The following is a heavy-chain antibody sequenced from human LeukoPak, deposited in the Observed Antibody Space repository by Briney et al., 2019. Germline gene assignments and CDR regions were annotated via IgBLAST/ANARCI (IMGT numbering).Heavy chain of an antibody. J-gene: IGHJ4*02. CDR3: ARTGGGGSGHFDY. CDR1: GGSISSYY. V-gene: IGHV4-59*01. D-gene: IGHD3-10*01. Sequence: SETLSLTCTVSGGSISSYYWSWIRQPPGKGLEWIGYIYYSGSTNYNPSLKSRVTISVDTSKSQFSLKLSSVTAADTAVYYCARTGGGGSGHFDYWGRGTLVTVSS. CDR2: IYYSGST.